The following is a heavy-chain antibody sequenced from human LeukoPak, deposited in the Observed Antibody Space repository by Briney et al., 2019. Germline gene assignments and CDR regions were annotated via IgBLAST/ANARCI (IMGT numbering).Heavy chain of an antibody. Sequence: GGSLRLSCAASGFTFSSYSMNWVRQAPGKGLEWVSSISSSSSYIYYADSVKGRFTISRDNAKNSLYLQMNSLRAEDTAVYYCARDRTAVAAVDPWGQGTLVTVSS. D-gene: IGHD6-19*01. J-gene: IGHJ5*02. CDR3: ARDRTAVAAVDP. CDR1: GFTFSSYS. V-gene: IGHV3-21*01. CDR2: ISSSSSYI.